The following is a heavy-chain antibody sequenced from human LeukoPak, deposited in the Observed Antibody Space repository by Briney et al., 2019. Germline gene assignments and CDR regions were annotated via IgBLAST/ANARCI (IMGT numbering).Heavy chain of an antibody. D-gene: IGHD2-2*02. CDR2: ISWNSGSI. CDR1: GFIFNNYA. Sequence: GGSLRLSCAGSGFIFNNYAMHWVRQPPGKGLEWVSGISWNSGSIDYADSVKGRFTISRDNAKNSLYLQMNSLRAEDTAVYYCAREGGLECSSTSCYTGWFDPWGQGTLLTVSS. CDR3: AREGGLECSSTSCYTGWFDP. J-gene: IGHJ5*02. V-gene: IGHV3-9*01.